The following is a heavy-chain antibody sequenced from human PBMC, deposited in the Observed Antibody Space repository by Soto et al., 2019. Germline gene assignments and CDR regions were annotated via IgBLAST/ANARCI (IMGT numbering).Heavy chain of an antibody. Sequence: QVQLQQWGAGLLKPSETLSLTCAVYGGSVGGCYWSWVRQPPGKGLEWIGEINHSGSITYAPSLKSRVTMSVDTSKNQFSLRLNSVTAADTAVYYCARGEVTTGVFWGQGTQVTVSS. V-gene: IGHV4-34*02. D-gene: IGHD4-17*01. CDR2: INHSGSI. CDR3: ARGEVTTGVF. CDR1: GGSVGGCY. J-gene: IGHJ4*02.